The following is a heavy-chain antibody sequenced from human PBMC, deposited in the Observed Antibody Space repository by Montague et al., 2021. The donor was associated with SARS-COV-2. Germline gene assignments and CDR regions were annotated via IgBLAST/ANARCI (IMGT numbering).Heavy chain of an antibody. J-gene: IGHJ4*02. CDR1: GGSISSSSYY. Sequence: SETLSLTCTVSGGSISSSSYYWGWIRQPPGKGLEWIGSIYYSGSTYYNPSLKSRVTISVDTSKNQFSLKLSSVTAADTAVYYCARGSSFVTIFGVVITDPLFDYWGQGTRVTVSS. CDR3: ARGSSFVTIFGVVITDPLFDY. D-gene: IGHD3-3*01. CDR2: IYYSGST. V-gene: IGHV4-39*01.